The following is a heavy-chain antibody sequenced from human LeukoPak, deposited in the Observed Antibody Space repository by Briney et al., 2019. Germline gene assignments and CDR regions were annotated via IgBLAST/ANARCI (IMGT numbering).Heavy chain of an antibody. V-gene: IGHV1-69*13. Sequence: ASVKVSCKASGGTFSSYAISWVRQAPGQGLEWMGGIIPIFGTANYAQKFQGRVTITADESTSTAYMELSSLRSEDTAVYYCARGPPEIAAAVHYFDYWGQGTLVTVSS. J-gene: IGHJ4*02. D-gene: IGHD6-13*01. CDR2: IIPIFGTA. CDR3: ARGPPEIAAAVHYFDY. CDR1: GGTFSSYA.